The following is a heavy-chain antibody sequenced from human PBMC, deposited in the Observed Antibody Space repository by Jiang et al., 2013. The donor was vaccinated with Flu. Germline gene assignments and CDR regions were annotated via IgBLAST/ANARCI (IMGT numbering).Heavy chain of an antibody. Sequence: SVKVSCKASGYTFTSYAMNWVRQAPGQGLEWMGWINTNTGNPTYAQGFTGRFVFSLDTSVSTAYLQICSLKAEDTAVYYCARDQEAWIQLWLHGYYYYGMDVWGQGTTVTV. V-gene: IGHV7-4-1*01. CDR1: GYTFTSYA. J-gene: IGHJ6*02. CDR2: INTNTGNP. D-gene: IGHD5-18*01. CDR3: ARDQEAWIQLWLHGYYYYGMDV.